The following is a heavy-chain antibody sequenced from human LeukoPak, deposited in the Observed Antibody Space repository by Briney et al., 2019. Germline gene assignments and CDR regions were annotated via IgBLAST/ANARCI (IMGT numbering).Heavy chain of an antibody. CDR1: GLTVSSNY. V-gene: IGHV3-66*01. D-gene: IGHD2-15*01. J-gene: IGHJ4*02. CDR3: AQRGGRAHFDY. CDR2: IYSGGST. Sequence: GGSLRLSCAASGLTVSSNYMSWVRQAPGKGLEWVSVIYSGGSTYYADSVKGRFTISRDNSKNTLYLQMNSLRAEDTAVYYCAQRGGRAHFDYWGQGTLVTVSS.